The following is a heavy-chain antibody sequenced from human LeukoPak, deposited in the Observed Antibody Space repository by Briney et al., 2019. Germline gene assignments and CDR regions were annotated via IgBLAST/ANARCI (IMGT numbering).Heavy chain of an antibody. J-gene: IGHJ4*02. CDR1: GFTFGSNA. CDR2: ISGSGGST. Sequence: PGGSLRLSCAASGFTFGSNAMSWVRQAPGEGLEWVSTISGSGGSTYYADSVKGRFTISRDNSKNTLYLQMNSLRAEDTAVYYCAKAPSLLWFGAPTYYFDYWGQGTLVTVSS. D-gene: IGHD3-10*01. CDR3: AKAPSLLWFGAPTYYFDY. V-gene: IGHV3-23*01.